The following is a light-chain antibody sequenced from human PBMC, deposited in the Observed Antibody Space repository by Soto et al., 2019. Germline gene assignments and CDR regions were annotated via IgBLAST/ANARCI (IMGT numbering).Light chain of an antibody. V-gene: IGKV1-9*01. CDR2: GAS. J-gene: IGKJ3*01. Sequence: DIQFTHSRFFLSASVGDRVTITCRASQGIRSYLAWYQQRPGKAPELLIYGASTLRTGVASRFSGSGSGTEFTLTISSLQPEDFATYFCQQLNIFPPLFTLGPGTKVDIK. CDR3: QQLNIFPPLFT. CDR1: QGIRSY.